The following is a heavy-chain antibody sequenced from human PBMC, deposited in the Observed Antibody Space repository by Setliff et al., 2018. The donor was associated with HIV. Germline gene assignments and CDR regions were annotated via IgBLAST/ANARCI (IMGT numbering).Heavy chain of an antibody. J-gene: IGHJ4*02. CDR1: GSSISSNYY. Sequence: SETLSLTCTVSGSSISSNYYWAWIRQAPGKGLEWIGCIDASANTYYIPSLKSRVTISVDTSRNECSLKLTSVTAADTAVYYCAREVRWELPQGFDHWGQGSQVTVSS. CDR3: AREVRWELPQGFDH. D-gene: IGHD1-26*01. V-gene: IGHV4-38-2*02. CDR2: IDASANT.